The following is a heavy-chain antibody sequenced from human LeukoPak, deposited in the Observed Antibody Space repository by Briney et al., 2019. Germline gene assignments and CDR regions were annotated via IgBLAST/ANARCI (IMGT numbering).Heavy chain of an antibody. D-gene: IGHD6-6*01. V-gene: IGHV4-31*03. CDR1: GGSISSGGYY. CDR3: ARDGLGSSGFDY. Sequence: SETLSLTCTVSGGSISSGGYYWSWIRLHPGKGLEWIGYIYYSGSTYYNPSLKSRVTISVDTSKNQFSLKLSSVTAADTAVYYCARDGLGSSGFDYWGQGTLVTVSS. J-gene: IGHJ4*02. CDR2: IYYSGST.